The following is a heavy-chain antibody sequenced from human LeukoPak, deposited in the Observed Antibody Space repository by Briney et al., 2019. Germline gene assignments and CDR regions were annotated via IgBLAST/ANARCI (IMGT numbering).Heavy chain of an antibody. D-gene: IGHD3-3*01. CDR2: IYPGDSDT. CDR3: ARLHRLRFLEWLYGPYFDY. J-gene: IGHJ4*02. V-gene: IGHV5-51*01. CDR1: GYSFTSYW. Sequence: GESLKISCKGSGYSFTSYWIGWVRQMPGKGLEWMGIIYPGDSDTRYSPSFQGQVTISADKSISTAYLQWSSLKASDTAMYYRARLHRLRFLEWLYGPYFDYWGQGTLVTVSS.